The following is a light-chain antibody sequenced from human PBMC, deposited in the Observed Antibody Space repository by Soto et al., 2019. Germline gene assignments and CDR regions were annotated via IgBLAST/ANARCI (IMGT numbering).Light chain of an antibody. J-gene: IGLJ1*01. CDR1: SSNIGNNY. CDR2: DSN. CDR3: ATLDSTPSDYV. V-gene: IGLV1-51*01. Sequence: QSVLTQPPSVSAAPGQTVTISCSGNSSNIGNNYVSWYQQVPGTAPHLLFYDSNKRPSGIPDRFSYSKSGTSATLGISGLQTGDEADYYCATLDSTPSDYVFGTGTKLTVL.